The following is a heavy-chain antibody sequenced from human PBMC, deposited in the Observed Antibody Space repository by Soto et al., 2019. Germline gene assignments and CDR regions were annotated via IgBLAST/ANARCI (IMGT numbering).Heavy chain of an antibody. J-gene: IGHJ4*02. CDR1: GFTFSSYS. D-gene: IGHD3-3*01. CDR3: ASGTYYDFWSDYGTGVVDY. CDR2: ISSSSSYI. V-gene: IGHV3-21*01. Sequence: GSLRLSCAASGFTFSSYSMNWVRQAPGKGLEWVSSISSSSSYIYYADSVKGRFTISRDNAKNSLYLQMNSLRAEDTAVYYCASGTYYDFWSDYGTGVVDYWGQGTLVTVSS.